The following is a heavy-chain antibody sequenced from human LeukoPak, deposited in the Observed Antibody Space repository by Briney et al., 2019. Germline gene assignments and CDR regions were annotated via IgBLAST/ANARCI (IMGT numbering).Heavy chain of an antibody. CDR2: IYTSGST. CDR1: GGSISSGSYY. D-gene: IGHD1-26*01. V-gene: IGHV4-61*02. J-gene: IGHJ4*02. Sequence: SQTLSLTCTVSGGSISSGSYYWSWIRQPAGKGLEWIGRIYTSGSTNYNPSLKSRVTISVDTSKNQFSLKLSSVTAADTAVYYCARDPLGATIDYWGQGTLVTVSS. CDR3: ARDPLGATIDY.